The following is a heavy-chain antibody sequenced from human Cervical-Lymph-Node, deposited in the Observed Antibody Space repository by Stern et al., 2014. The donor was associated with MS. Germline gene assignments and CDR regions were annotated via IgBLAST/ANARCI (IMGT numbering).Heavy chain of an antibody. J-gene: IGHJ5*02. Sequence: EVQLVESGAEVKKPGESLAISCECSGYTFTTYWIGWVRQVPGKGLEWMGGIYPGDSDTTYNPSIEGQVTISADKSSSTASLQGSSLKASDTAVYYCARGIWSFDLWGQGTLVTVSS. CDR2: IYPGDSDT. D-gene: IGHD2-15*01. V-gene: IGHV5-51*01. CDR3: ARGIWSFDL. CDR1: GYTFTTYW.